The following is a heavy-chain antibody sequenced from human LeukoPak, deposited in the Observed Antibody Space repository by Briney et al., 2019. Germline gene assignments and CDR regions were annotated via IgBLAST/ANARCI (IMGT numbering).Heavy chain of an antibody. CDR1: GFTSSSYA. D-gene: IGHD3-10*01. CDR3: AKLINYYGSGSYWYFDL. Sequence: GGSLRLSCAASGFTSSSYAMSWVRQAPGKGLEWVSAISGSGGSTYYADSVKGRFTISRDNSKNTLYLQMNSLRAEDTAVYYCAKLINYYGSGSYWYFDLWGRGTLVTVSS. V-gene: IGHV3-23*01. CDR2: ISGSGGST. J-gene: IGHJ2*01.